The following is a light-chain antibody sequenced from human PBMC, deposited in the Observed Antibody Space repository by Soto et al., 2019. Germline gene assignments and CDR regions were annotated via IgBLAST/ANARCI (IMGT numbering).Light chain of an antibody. CDR2: DAS. J-gene: IGKJ2*02. CDR3: QQRGEWPSN. V-gene: IGKV3-11*01. CDR1: QSVDRY. Sequence: LTQAPGTLSLSPVETAPLSCSASQSVDRYVDWYQQKAGQAPKLLIYDASTRASGVAARFTGSGSATDFSLTITSLEPEDFAVYYCQQRGEWPSNFGPGTKVDI.